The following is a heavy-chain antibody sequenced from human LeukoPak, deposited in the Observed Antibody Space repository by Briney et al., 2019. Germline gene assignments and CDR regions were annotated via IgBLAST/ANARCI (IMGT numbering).Heavy chain of an antibody. CDR3: ARLFLPYYYYMDV. CDR2: INHSGST. D-gene: IGHD2/OR15-2a*01. V-gene: IGHV4-34*01. CDR1: GFTFSSYA. J-gene: IGHJ6*03. Sequence: GSLRLSCAASGFTFSSYAMSWVRQAPGKGLEWIGEINHSGSTNYNPSLKSRVTISVDTSKNQFSLKLSSVTAADTAVYYCARLFLPYYYYMDVWGKGTTVTVSS.